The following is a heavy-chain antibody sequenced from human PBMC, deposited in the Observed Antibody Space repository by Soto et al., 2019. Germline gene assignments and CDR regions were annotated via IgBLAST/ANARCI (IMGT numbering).Heavy chain of an antibody. J-gene: IGHJ4*02. CDR1: GYTFTSYY. CDR3: ARKGRDGRSPIDY. V-gene: IGHV1-46*03. Sequence: ASVKVSCKASGYTFTSYYMHWVRQAPGQGLEWMGIINPSGGSTSYAQKFQGRVTMTRDTSTSTAYMELSGLRSEDTAVYYCARKGRDGRSPIDYWGQGTQVTVSS. CDR2: INPSGGST. D-gene: IGHD2-2*01.